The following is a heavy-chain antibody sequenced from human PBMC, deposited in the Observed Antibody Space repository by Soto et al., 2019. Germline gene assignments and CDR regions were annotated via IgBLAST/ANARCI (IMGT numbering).Heavy chain of an antibody. CDR2: ISGSGGHS. Sequence: GGSLRLSCAASGFTFNDYAMAWVRQAPGKGLEWVPSISGSGGHSSYADSVKGRFTISRDSVKNMLSLDMSDLRAEDTAVYYCAKDCRRLAVSGSAFDSWGQGALVTVSS. V-gene: IGHV3-23*01. J-gene: IGHJ4*02. CDR3: AKDCRRLAVSGSAFDS. D-gene: IGHD6-13*01. CDR1: GFTFNDYA.